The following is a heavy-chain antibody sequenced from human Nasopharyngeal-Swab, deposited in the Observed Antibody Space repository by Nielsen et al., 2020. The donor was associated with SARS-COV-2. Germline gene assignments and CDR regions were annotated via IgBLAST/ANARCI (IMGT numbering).Heavy chain of an antibody. Sequence: GESLKISCAASGFTVSSNYMSWVRQAPGKGLEWVSVIYSGGSTYYADSVKGRFTISRHNSKNTLYLQMNSLRAEDTAVYYCASNLCSGGSCYRAGYYYYMDVWGKGTTVTVSS. CDR1: GFTVSSNY. D-gene: IGHD2-15*01. CDR2: IYSGGST. J-gene: IGHJ6*03. V-gene: IGHV3-53*04. CDR3: ASNLCSGGSCYRAGYYYYMDV.